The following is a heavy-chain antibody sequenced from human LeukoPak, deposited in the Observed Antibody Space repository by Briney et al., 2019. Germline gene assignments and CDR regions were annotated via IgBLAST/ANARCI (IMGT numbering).Heavy chain of an antibody. V-gene: IGHV3-66*01. J-gene: IGHJ3*02. Sequence: QRGGSLRLSCAASGLTVSSNSVSWVRQAPGKGLEWVSIIYTGGDTYYADSVKGRFTISRDNSKNTLYLQMNSLTAEDTAVYYCARDKDGFDIWGQGTMVTVSS. CDR1: GLTVSSNS. CDR3: ARDKDGFDI. CDR2: IYTGGDT.